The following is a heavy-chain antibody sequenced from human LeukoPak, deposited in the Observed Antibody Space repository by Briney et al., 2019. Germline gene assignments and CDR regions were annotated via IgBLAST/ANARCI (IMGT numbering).Heavy chain of an antibody. J-gene: IGHJ5*02. CDR3: ARCIGSSSFARWFDP. V-gene: IGHV4-39*07. CDR1: GGSISSSGYY. D-gene: IGHD6-6*01. Sequence: SXXLSLTCTVSGGSISSSGYYWGWIRQPPGKGLEWIASIYYSGSTYYNPSLKSRVPISADTSKNQFSLKLSSVTAADTAVYYCARCIGSSSFARWFDPWGQGTLVTVSS. CDR2: IYYSGST.